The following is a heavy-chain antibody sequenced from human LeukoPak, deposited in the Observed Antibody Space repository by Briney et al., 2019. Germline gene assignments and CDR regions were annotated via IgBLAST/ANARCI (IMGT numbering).Heavy chain of an antibody. J-gene: IGHJ3*02. CDR2: IYSGGST. D-gene: IGHD3-22*01. CDR1: GFTVSSNY. CDR3: ARERRLYYYDSSGFDAFDI. V-gene: IGHV3-53*01. Sequence: PGGSLSLSCAASGFTVSSNYMSWVRQAPGKGLEWVSVIYSGGSTYYADSVKGRFTISRDNSKNTLYLQMNSLRAEDTAVYYCARERRLYYYDSSGFDAFDIWGQGTMVTVSS.